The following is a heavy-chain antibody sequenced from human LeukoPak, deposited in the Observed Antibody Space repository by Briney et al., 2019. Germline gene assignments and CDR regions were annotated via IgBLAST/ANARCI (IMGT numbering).Heavy chain of an antibody. J-gene: IGHJ6*03. CDR3: ARDGRGGRGYYYYYMDV. D-gene: IGHD2-15*01. V-gene: IGHV3-30*12. CDR1: GFAFSTYG. Sequence: PGTSLRLSCAASGFAFSTYGLHWVRQAPGKGLEWVAVTWYDGSDKHYADSVKSRFTISRDNSRHTLYLQMNSLRAEDTAVYYCARDGRGGRGYYYYYMDVWGKGTTVTVSS. CDR2: TWYDGSDK.